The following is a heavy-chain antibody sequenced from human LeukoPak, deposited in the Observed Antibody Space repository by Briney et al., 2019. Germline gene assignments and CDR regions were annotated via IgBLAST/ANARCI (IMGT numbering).Heavy chain of an antibody. J-gene: IGHJ6*02. CDR2: ISYDGSNK. CDR1: GFTFSSYA. Sequence: GGTLRLSCAASGFTFSSYAMHWVRQAPGKGLEWVAVISYDGSNKYYADSVKGRFTISRDNSKNTLYLQMNSLRAEDTAVYYGARDRVVVVVAATRYWMDVWGQGTTVTVSS. V-gene: IGHV3-30*04. D-gene: IGHD2-15*01. CDR3: ARDRVVVVVAATRYWMDV.